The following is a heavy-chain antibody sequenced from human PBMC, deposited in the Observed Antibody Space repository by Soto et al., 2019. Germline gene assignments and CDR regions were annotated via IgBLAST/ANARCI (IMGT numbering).Heavy chain of an antibody. V-gene: IGHV4-30-4*01. CDR2: IYFSGST. CDR1: GDSISSADYY. CDR3: ARVEATVTPVSFDY. J-gene: IGHJ4*02. Sequence: SETLSLTCTVSGDSISSADYYWSWIRQPPGKGLEWIGYIYFSGSTYYNPSLKSRVTISVDTSKNQFSLKLSSVTAADTAVYYCARVEATVTPVSFDYWGQGTLVTVSS. D-gene: IGHD4-17*01.